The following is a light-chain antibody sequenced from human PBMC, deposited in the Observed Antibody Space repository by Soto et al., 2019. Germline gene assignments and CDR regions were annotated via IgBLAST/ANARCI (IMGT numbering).Light chain of an antibody. J-gene: IGKJ5*01. CDR1: QTVRSS. CDR2: GAS. V-gene: IGKV3-15*01. Sequence: IVLSQSTGAMSLSPRERAPSPFRASQTVRSSSLAWYQQKPGQAPRLLIYGASTRATGIPARFSGSGSGTEFTLTISSLQSEDFAVYYCQQYNNWPLTFGQGTRLEIK. CDR3: QQYNNWPLT.